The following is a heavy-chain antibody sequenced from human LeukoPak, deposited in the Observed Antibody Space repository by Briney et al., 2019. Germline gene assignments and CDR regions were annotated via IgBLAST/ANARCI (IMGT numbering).Heavy chain of an antibody. CDR1: GGSINSGGFY. Sequence: SETLSLTCAVSGGSINSGGFYWTWFRQRPGEGLEWIGHVYYSGSTFYNPSLKSRIIISVDTWTQFSLKLRSVTAADTAVYYCARDMSVSHWFFDLWGRGTLVTVSS. V-gene: IGHV4-31*11. D-gene: IGHD3-10*02. CDR3: ARDMSVSHWFFDL. J-gene: IGHJ2*01. CDR2: VYYSGST.